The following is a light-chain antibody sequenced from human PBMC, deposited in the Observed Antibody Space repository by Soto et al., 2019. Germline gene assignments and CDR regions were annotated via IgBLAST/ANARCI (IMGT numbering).Light chain of an antibody. CDR1: QSVSNN. J-gene: IGKJ1*01. CDR3: QQSNTWPRT. CDR2: GAS. V-gene: IGKV3-15*01. Sequence: EIVMTQSPATLSVSPGERATLSCRASQSVSNNLDWYQQKPGQAPRLLIYGASTRATGIPARFSGSGSGTEFTLTVSSLQSEEFAVYYCQQSNTWPRTFGQRTKVEI.